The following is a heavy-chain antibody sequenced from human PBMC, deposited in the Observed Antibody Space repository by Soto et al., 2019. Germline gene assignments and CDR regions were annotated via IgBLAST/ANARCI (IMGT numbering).Heavy chain of an antibody. J-gene: IGHJ6*02. Sequence: GASVKVSCKASGGTFSSYAISWVRQAPGRGLEWMGGIIPIFGTANYAQKFQGRVTITADESTSTAYMELSSLRSEDTAVYYCARVGTGGSGSYYSPGGYYYYGMDVWSQGTTVTVSS. CDR1: GGTFSSYA. CDR2: IIPIFGTA. V-gene: IGHV1-69*13. D-gene: IGHD3-10*01. CDR3: ARVGTGGSGSYYSPGGYYYYGMDV.